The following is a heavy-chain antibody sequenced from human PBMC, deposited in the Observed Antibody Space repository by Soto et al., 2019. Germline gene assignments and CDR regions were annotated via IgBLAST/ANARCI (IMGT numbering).Heavy chain of an antibody. J-gene: IGHJ6*02. V-gene: IGHV6-1*01. Sequence: SQTLSLTCVISGDSVSSNSAAWNWIRQSPSRCLEWLGRTYYRSKWNTDSAVSMKNRITITPDTSKNLFSLQLDSVTPEDTAVYYCARQPPATLAFYGLDVWGQGTTVTVSS. CDR2: TYYRSKWNT. CDR1: GDSVSSNSAA. CDR3: ARQPPATLAFYGLDV.